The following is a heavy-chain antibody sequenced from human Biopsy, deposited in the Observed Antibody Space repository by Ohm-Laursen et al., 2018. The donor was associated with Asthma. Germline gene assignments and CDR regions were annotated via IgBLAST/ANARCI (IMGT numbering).Heavy chain of an antibody. J-gene: IGHJ3*01. D-gene: IGHD3-9*01. CDR2: VNTGNGDT. CDR3: ARTYYDFLTGQVKDVFGV. Sequence: ASVKVSCKVSGYNFISFAIHWVRQAPGQRLEWMGWVNTGNGDTKYSQKFQGRVTITRDTSASTAYMELRSLRSEDTATYYCARTYYDFLTGQVKDVFGVWGQGKMVTASS. V-gene: IGHV1-3*04. CDR1: GYNFISFA.